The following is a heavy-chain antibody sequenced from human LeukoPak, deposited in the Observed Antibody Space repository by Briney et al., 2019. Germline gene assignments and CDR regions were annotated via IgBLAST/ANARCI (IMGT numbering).Heavy chain of an antibody. CDR3: AKHLIAAANNLVADY. Sequence: GGSLRLSCVASGFTFSSHLMHWVRQVPGKGLVWVSRIDSDGSKTDYADSVKGRFTFSGDNARNTLYLQMNSLRAEDTAVYYCAKHLIAAANNLVADYWGQGTLVTVSS. CDR1: GFTFSSHL. D-gene: IGHD6-13*01. V-gene: IGHV3-74*01. J-gene: IGHJ4*02. CDR2: IDSDGSKT.